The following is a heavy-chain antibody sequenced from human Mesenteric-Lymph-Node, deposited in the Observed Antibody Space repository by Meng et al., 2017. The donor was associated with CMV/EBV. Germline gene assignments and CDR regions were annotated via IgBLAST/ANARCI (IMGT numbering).Heavy chain of an antibody. Sequence: ASVKVSCKASGYTFTSYGISWVRQAPGQGLEWMGWINPYNGNTNYAQKLQGRVTMTTDTSTRTAYMELRSLRSDDTAVYYCARDPSGSATLDYWGQGTLVTVSS. J-gene: IGHJ4*02. CDR2: INPYNGNT. V-gene: IGHV1-18*01. CDR3: ARDPSGSATLDY. CDR1: GYTFTSYG. D-gene: IGHD6-25*01.